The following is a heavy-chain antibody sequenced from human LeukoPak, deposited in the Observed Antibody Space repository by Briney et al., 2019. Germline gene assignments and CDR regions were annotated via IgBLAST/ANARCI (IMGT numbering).Heavy chain of an antibody. D-gene: IGHD6-19*01. CDR3: ATHSPYSSGWQNWFDP. Sequence: SVKVSCKASGGTFSSYAISWVRQAPGQGLEWMGRIIPILGIANYAQKFQGRVTITADKSTSTACMELSSLRSEDTAVYYCATHSPYSSGWQNWFDPWGQGTLVTVSS. J-gene: IGHJ5*02. V-gene: IGHV1-69*04. CDR2: IIPILGIA. CDR1: GGTFSSYA.